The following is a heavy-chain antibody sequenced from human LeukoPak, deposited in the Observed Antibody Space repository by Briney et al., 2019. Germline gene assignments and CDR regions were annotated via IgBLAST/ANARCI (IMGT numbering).Heavy chain of an antibody. V-gene: IGHV3-30-3*01. CDR1: GFTFRSYA. CDR2: ISYDGSNK. Sequence: GGSLRLSCAASGFTFRSYAMHWVRQAPGKGLEWVAVISYDGSNKYYADSVKGRFTISRDNSKNTLYLQMNSLKTEDTAVYYCTTYCSGGSCPRSWGQGTLVTVSS. CDR3: TTYCSGGSCPRS. D-gene: IGHD2-15*01. J-gene: IGHJ4*02.